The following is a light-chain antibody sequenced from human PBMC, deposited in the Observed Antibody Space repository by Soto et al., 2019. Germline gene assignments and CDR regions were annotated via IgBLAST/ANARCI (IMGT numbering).Light chain of an antibody. CDR3: HQYSSYSYT. V-gene: IGKV1-5*03. CDR1: QSTSSW. CDR2: KTS. Sequence: DIQMTQSPSTLSASVGDRVTITCRASQSTSSWLAWYQQKPGKAPKLLIYKTSTLASGVPSRFSGSGAGTELPLTVGRLQPDDFAAFYCHQYSSYSYTFGQGTKLELK. J-gene: IGKJ2*01.